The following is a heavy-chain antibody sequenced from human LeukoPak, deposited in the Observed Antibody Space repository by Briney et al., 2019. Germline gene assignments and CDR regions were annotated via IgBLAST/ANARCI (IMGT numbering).Heavy chain of an antibody. CDR1: GFTFSSSA. J-gene: IGHJ4*02. Sequence: GGSLRLSCAASGFTFSSSAMNWVRQAPGKGLEWVSTISISGDDTYYAESVKGRFTISRDNSKNTLYLRMNSLRAEDTAVYFCANPEWGTYLVGFGYWGQGTLVTVSS. D-gene: IGHD1-26*01. CDR2: ISISGDDT. CDR3: ANPEWGTYLVGFGY. V-gene: IGHV3-23*01.